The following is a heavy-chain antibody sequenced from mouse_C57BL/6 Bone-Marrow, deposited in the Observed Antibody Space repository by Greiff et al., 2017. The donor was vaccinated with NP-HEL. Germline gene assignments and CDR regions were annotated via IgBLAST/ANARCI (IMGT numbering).Heavy chain of an antibody. CDR2: ISPGGSYT. Sequence: EVQLVESGGGLVKPGGSLKLSCAASGFTFSSYSMSWVRQTPEKRLEWVATISPGGSYTSYPNNVKGRFTFSRDNATNNLYLQMSHLKSEDTAKYYGAAYCNNYFVAYWGQGTLVTVSA. CDR1: GFTFSSYS. D-gene: IGHD2-5*01. CDR3: AAYCNNYFVAY. V-gene: IGHV5-4*01. J-gene: IGHJ3*01.